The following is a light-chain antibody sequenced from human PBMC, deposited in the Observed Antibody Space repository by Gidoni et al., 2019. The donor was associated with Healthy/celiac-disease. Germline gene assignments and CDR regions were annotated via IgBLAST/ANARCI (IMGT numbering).Light chain of an antibody. V-gene: IGKV1-5*03. CDR2: KAS. J-gene: IGKJ1*01. CDR3: QQYNSYPWT. Sequence: DIQITQSPSTLSASVGDRVTITCRASQSISSWLAWYQQKPGKAPKLLIYKASSLESGVPSRFSGSGAGKEFTLTISSLQPDDFANYYCQQYNSYPWTFGQGTKVEIK. CDR1: QSISSW.